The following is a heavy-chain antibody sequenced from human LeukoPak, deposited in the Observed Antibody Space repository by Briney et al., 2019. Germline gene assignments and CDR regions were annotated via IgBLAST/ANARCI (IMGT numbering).Heavy chain of an antibody. CDR1: GGSFSGYY. V-gene: IGHV4-34*01. CDR3: ARKRGRRDGYSFDY. D-gene: IGHD5-24*01. CDR2: INHSGST. Sequence: SETLSLTCAVYGGSFSGYYWSWIRQPPGKGLEWIGEINHSGSTNYNPSLKRRVTISVDTSKNQFSLKLSSVTAADTAVYYCARKRGRRDGYSFDYWGQGTLVTVSS. J-gene: IGHJ4*02.